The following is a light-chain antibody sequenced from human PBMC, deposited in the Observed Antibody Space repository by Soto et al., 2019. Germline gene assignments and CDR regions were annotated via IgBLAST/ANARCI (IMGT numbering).Light chain of an antibody. CDR2: DVN. CDR1: TTDVDGYDY. J-gene: IGLJ1*01. Sequence: QSVLTQPASVSGSPGQSITISCTGATTDVDGYDYVSWYQQHPGQAPKLMIFDVNNRPSGVSGRFSGSKSGDTASLTISGLQAEDDGDYYCTSYTASDPFYVFGSGTKVTVL. V-gene: IGLV2-14*03. CDR3: TSYTASDPFYV.